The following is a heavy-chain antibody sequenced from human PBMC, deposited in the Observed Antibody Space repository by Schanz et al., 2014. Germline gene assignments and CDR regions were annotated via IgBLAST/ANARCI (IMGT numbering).Heavy chain of an antibody. CDR2: INPNSGGT. CDR1: GHPFTAYY. V-gene: IGHV1-2*06. Sequence: QVQLVQSGAEVKKPGASVKVSCKASGHPFTAYYMHWVRQAPGQGLEWMGRINPNSGGTNYAENFQGRVTMTRDTSISTAFMELSGLTSDDTATYFCARARYTGYDCSGYWGQGTLLIVSS. J-gene: IGHJ4*02. D-gene: IGHD5-12*01. CDR3: ARARYTGYDCSGY.